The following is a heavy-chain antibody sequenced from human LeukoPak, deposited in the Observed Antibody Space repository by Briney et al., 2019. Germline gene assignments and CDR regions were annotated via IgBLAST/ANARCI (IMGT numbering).Heavy chain of an antibody. D-gene: IGHD6-19*01. CDR2: IYYSGST. CDR3: AREAVAGTSDAFDI. Sequence: PSETLSLTCTVSGGSISSYYWSRIRQPPGKGLEWIGYIYYSGSTNYNPSLKSRVTISVDTSKNQFSLKLSSVTVADTAVYYCAREAVAGTSDAFDIWGQGTMVTVSS. J-gene: IGHJ3*02. V-gene: IGHV4-59*12. CDR1: GGSISSYY.